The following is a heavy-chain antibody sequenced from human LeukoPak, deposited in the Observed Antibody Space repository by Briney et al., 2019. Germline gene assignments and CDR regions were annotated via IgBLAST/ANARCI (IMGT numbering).Heavy chain of an antibody. V-gene: IGHV3-23*01. CDR1: GFTFSSYA. CDR3: GRSRRINASLYYYMDV. Sequence: GGSLRLSCAASGFTFSSYAITWVRQAPGKGLEWVSSIRSTGDSTFYAYSVKGRFAISRDNSKNTVYLLMNSLRTEDTAVYYCGRSRRINASLYYYMDVWGKGTTVTVPS. J-gene: IGHJ6*03. CDR2: IRSTGDST. D-gene: IGHD2/OR15-2a*01.